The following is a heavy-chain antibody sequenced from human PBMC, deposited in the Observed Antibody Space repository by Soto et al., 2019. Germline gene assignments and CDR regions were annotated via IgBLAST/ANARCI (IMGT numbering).Heavy chain of an antibody. Sequence: SETLSLTCTVSGGSISSGDYYWSWIRQPPGKGLEWIGYIYYSGSTYYNPSLKSRVTISVDTSKNQFSLKLSSVTAADTAVYYCASSSEGNYDILTGPYYFDYWGQGTPVTVSS. CDR1: GGSISSGDYY. CDR3: ASSSEGNYDILTGPYYFDY. CDR2: IYYSGST. J-gene: IGHJ4*02. D-gene: IGHD3-9*01. V-gene: IGHV4-30-4*01.